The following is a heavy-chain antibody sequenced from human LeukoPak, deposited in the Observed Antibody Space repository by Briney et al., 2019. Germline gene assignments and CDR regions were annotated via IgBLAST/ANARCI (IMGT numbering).Heavy chain of an antibody. Sequence: GGSLRLSCAASGFTFSSYAMSWVRQALGKGLEWVSAISGSGGSTYYADSVKGRFTISRDNSKNTLYLQMNSLRAEDTAVYYCAIDEDSSGWYDYWGQGTLVTVSS. V-gene: IGHV3-23*01. CDR1: GFTFSSYA. D-gene: IGHD6-19*01. CDR3: AIDEDSSGWYDY. CDR2: ISGSGGST. J-gene: IGHJ4*02.